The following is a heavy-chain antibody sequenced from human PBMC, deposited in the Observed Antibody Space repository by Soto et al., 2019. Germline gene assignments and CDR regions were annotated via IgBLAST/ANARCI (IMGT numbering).Heavy chain of an antibody. V-gene: IGHV4-30-2*01. CDR3: ARRRSWDYYYGMDV. D-gene: IGHD7-27*01. CDR1: GGSISSGGYS. Sequence: SETLSLTCAVSGGSISSGGYSWSWIRQPPGKGLEWIGYIYHSGSTYYNPSLKSRVTISVDRSKNQFSLKLSSVTAADTAVYYCARRRSWDYYYGMDVWGQGTTVTVSS. CDR2: IYHSGST. J-gene: IGHJ6*02.